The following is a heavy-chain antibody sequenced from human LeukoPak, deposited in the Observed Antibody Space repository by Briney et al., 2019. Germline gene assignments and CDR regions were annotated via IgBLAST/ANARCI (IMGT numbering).Heavy chain of an antibody. CDR3: AKDTTIVIAVALDY. CDR1: GFTFSSYA. V-gene: IGHV3-23*01. Sequence: GGSLRLSCAASGFTFSSYAMSWVRQAPGEGLEWVSAISGSGGSTYYADSVEGRFTISRDNSKNTLYLQMNSLRAEDTAVYYCAKDTTIVIAVALDYWGQGTLVTVSS. J-gene: IGHJ4*02. D-gene: IGHD6-19*01. CDR2: ISGSGGST.